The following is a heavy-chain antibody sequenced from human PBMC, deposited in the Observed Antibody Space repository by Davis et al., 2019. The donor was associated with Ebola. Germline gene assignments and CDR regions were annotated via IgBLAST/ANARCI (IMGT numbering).Heavy chain of an antibody. V-gene: IGHV1-69*04. CDR1: GGTFSSHA. CDR2: IIPILGIA. CDR3: ASGGTWELLSYYYYGMDV. Sequence: SVKVSCKASGGTFSSHAISWVRQAPGQGLEWMGRIIPILGIANYAQKFQGRVTITADKSTSTAYMELSSLRSEDTAVYYCASGGTWELLSYYYYGMDVWGQGTTVTVSS. J-gene: IGHJ6*02. D-gene: IGHD1-26*01.